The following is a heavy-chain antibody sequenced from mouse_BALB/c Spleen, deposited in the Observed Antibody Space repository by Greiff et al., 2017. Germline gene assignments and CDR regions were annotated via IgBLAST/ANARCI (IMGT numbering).Heavy chain of an antibody. Sequence: EVMLVESGGGLVQPGGSRKLSCAASGFTFSDYGMAWVRQAPGKGPEWVAFISNLAYSIYYADTVTGRFTISRENAKNTLYLEMSSLRSEDTAMYYCARGYYGPYYFDYWGQGTTLTVSS. CDR2: ISNLAYSI. CDR3: ARGYYGPYYFDY. D-gene: IGHD1-2*01. J-gene: IGHJ2*01. CDR1: GFTFSDYG. V-gene: IGHV5-15*02.